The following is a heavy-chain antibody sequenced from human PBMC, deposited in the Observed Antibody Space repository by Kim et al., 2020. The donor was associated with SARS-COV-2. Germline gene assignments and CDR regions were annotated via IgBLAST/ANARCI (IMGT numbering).Heavy chain of an antibody. CDR3: ARALKGAADFDY. CDR2: IYYSGST. CDR1: GGSISSYY. Sequence: SETLSLTCTVSGGSISSYYWSWIRQPPGKGLEWIGYIYYSGSTNYNPSLKSRVTISVDTSKNQFSLKLSSVTAADTAVYYCARALKGAADFDYWGQGTLVTVSS. V-gene: IGHV4-59*01. D-gene: IGHD2-15*01. J-gene: IGHJ4*02.